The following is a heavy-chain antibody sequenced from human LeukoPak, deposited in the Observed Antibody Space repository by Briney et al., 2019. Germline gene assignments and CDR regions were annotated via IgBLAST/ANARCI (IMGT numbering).Heavy chain of an antibody. CDR3: ARDVRPDY. CDR1: GFTFSSFE. J-gene: IGHJ4*02. D-gene: IGHD6-6*01. V-gene: IGHV3-48*03. Sequence: PGGSLRLSCAVSGFTFSSFEMNWVRQAPGKGLEWVSYISSRGGTIYYADSVKGRFTISRDNAKNSLYLQMNSLRADDTAVYYCARDVRPDYWGQGTLVTVST. CDR2: ISSRGGTI.